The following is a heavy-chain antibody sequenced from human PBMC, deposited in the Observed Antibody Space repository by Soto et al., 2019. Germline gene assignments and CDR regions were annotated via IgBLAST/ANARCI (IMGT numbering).Heavy chain of an antibody. Sequence: PGESLKISCKGSGYSFTSYWISWVRQMPGKGLEWMGRIDPSDSYTNYSPSFQGHVTISADKSISTACLQWSSLKASDTAMYYCARHIDTAMVGGYYGMDVWGQGTTVTVSS. J-gene: IGHJ6*02. V-gene: IGHV5-10-1*01. CDR1: GYSFTSYW. D-gene: IGHD5-18*01. CDR2: IDPSDSYT. CDR3: ARHIDTAMVGGYYGMDV.